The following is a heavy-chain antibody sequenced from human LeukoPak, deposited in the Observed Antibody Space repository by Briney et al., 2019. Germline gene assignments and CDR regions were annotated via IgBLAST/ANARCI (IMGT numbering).Heavy chain of an antibody. J-gene: IGHJ4*02. Sequence: SETLSLTCAVYGGSFSNYYWSWIRQPPGKGLEWIGEINHSGSTNYNPSLKSRVTTSVDTSKNQFSLKLSSVTAADTAVYYCARNFDYWGQGTLVTVSS. V-gene: IGHV4-34*01. CDR2: INHSGST. CDR3: ARNFDY. CDR1: GGSFSNYY.